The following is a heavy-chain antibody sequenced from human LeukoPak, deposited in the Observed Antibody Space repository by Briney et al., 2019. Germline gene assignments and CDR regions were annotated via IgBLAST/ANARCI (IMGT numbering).Heavy chain of an antibody. J-gene: IGHJ6*02. CDR3: ARVYYGDYGGGLLGYYYYGMDV. V-gene: IGHV4-59*01. Sequence: SETLSLTCTVSGGSISSYYWSWIRQPPGKGLEWIGYIYYSGSTNYNPSLKSRVTISVDTSKNQFSLKLSSVTAADTAVYYCARVYYGDYGGGLLGYYYYGMDVWGQGTTVTVSS. CDR2: IYYSGST. CDR1: GGSISSYY. D-gene: IGHD4-17*01.